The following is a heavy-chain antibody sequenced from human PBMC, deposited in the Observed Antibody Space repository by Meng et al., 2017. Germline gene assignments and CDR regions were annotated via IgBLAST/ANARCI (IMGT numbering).Heavy chain of an antibody. CDR1: GFTFSSYA. Sequence: GESLKISCAASGFTFSSYAMNWVRQAPGKGLEWVSAISGSGGSTYYADSVKGRFTISRDNSKNTLYLQMSSLRAEDTAIYYCARVSYSASYRLGFDPWGQGTLVTVSS. CDR2: ISGSGGST. J-gene: IGHJ5*02. V-gene: IGHV3-23*01. CDR3: ARVSYSASYRLGFDP. D-gene: IGHD1-26*01.